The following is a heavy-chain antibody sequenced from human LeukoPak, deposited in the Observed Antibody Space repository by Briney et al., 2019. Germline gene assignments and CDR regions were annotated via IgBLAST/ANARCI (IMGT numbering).Heavy chain of an antibody. Sequence: GSSVKVSCKASGGTFSSYAISWVRQAPGQGLEWMGGIIPIFGTANYAQKFQGRVTITTDESTSTAYMELSSLRSEDTAVYYCARGPPDYYYMDVWGKGTTVTVSS. CDR2: IIPIFGTA. V-gene: IGHV1-69*05. CDR3: ARGPPDYYYMDV. J-gene: IGHJ6*03. CDR1: GGTFSSYA.